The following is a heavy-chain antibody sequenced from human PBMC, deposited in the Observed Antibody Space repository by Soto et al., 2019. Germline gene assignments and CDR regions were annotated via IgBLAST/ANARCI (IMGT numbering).Heavy chain of an antibody. V-gene: IGHV2-5*02. Sequence: QITLKESGPTLVKPTQTLTLTCTFSGFSLTTTGVGVGWIRQPPGKALECLALIYWDDDKRYSPSLKSRLTISKHTSKNQVVLTMTNMDPVDTATYYCAPRLCDNSCYWAVGYFDFWGQGTLVTVSS. CDR3: APRLCDNSCYWAVGYFDF. D-gene: IGHD2-15*01. J-gene: IGHJ4*02. CDR1: GFSLTTTGVG. CDR2: IYWDDDK.